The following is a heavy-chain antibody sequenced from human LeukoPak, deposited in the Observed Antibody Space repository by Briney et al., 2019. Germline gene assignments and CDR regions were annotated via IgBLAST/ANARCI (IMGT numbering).Heavy chain of an antibody. V-gene: IGHV4-59*12. J-gene: IGHJ4*02. CDR2: IHYTGIT. D-gene: IGHD6-13*01. CDR3: ARETAAGTLDY. CDR1: GGSINGYH. Sequence: SETLSLTCTVSGGSINGYHWSWIRLPPGKGLEWIGYIHYTGITNYSPSLKSRLTISVDTSNNQFSLRLASVTAADTAVYYCARETAAGTLDYWGQGTLVTVSS.